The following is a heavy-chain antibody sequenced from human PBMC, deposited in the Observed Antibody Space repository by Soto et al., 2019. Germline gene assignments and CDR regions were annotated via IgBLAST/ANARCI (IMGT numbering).Heavy chain of an antibody. J-gene: IGHJ4*02. CDR3: ARGDSLGLWFGESLFDY. D-gene: IGHD3-10*01. CDR2: ISYDGSNK. Sequence: PGGSLRLSCAASGFTFSSYAMHWVRQAPGKGLEWVAVISYDGSNKYYADSVKGRFTISRDNSKNTLYLQMNSLRAEDTAVYYCARGDSLGLWFGESLFDYWGQGTLVTVSS. V-gene: IGHV3-30-3*01. CDR1: GFTFSSYA.